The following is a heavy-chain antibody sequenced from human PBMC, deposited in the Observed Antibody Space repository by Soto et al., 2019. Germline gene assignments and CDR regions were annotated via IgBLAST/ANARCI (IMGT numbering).Heavy chain of an antibody. V-gene: IGHV4-59*01. CDR2: IYYSGST. Sequence: XETLSLTCAVARCSISSYYWSWIRQPPGKGLEWIGYIYYSGSTNYNPSLKSRVTISVDTSKNQFSLKLSSVTAADTAVYYCARSGRWLQLPYFDYWGQGTLVTVSS. D-gene: IGHD5-12*01. CDR3: ARSGRWLQLPYFDY. CDR1: RCSISSYY. J-gene: IGHJ4*02.